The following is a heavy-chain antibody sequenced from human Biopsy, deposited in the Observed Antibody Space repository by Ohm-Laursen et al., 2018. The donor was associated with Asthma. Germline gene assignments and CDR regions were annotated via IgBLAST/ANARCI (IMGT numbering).Heavy chain of an antibody. CDR1: SGSGGYMRSGNYY. D-gene: IGHD6-13*01. Sequence: SQTLSLTCSLSSGSGGYMRSGNYYWGWIRQPPGKGPKWIGSIYYSGTTYYNPSLESRVTVSANTSKNQFSLKLTSVTAADTAVYYCVRGSSSWHHGPFHYYYGLDVWGQGTTATVSS. CDR2: IYYSGTT. V-gene: IGHV4-39*01. CDR3: VRGSSSWHHGPFHYYYGLDV. J-gene: IGHJ6*02.